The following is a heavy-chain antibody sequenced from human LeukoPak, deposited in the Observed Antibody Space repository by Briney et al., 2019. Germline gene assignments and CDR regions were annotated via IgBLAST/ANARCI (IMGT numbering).Heavy chain of an antibody. CDR1: GFTFSSYA. CDR2: ISYDGSNK. J-gene: IGHJ4*02. V-gene: IGHV3-30-3*02. D-gene: IGHD6-13*01. CDR3: AKRQKGIADY. Sequence: GGSLRLSCAASGFTFSSYAMHWVRQAPGKGLEWVAVISYDGSNKYYADSVKGRFTISRDNSKNTLYLQMNSLRAEDTAVYYCAKRQKGIADYWGQGTLVTVSS.